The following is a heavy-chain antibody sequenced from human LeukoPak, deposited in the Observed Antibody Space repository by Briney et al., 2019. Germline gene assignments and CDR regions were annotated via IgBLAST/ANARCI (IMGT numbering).Heavy chain of an antibody. J-gene: IGHJ6*04. CDR2: ISSSGSTI. Sequence: GGSLRLSCAASGFTFSSYEMNWVRQAPGKGLEWVSYISSSGSTIYYADSVKGRFTISRDNSKNTLYLQMNSLRAEDTAVYYCARAPEGLTYGMDVWGKGTTVTVSS. CDR3: ARAPEGLTYGMDV. D-gene: IGHD1-14*01. V-gene: IGHV3-48*03. CDR1: GFTFSSYE.